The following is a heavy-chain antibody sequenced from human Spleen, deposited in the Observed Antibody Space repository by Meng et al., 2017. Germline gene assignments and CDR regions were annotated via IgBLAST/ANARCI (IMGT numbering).Heavy chain of an antibody. D-gene: IGHD3-10*01. CDR2: IPHRGSA. CDR1: GDSITSNNW. Sequence: QVQLQESGPGLVKPSETLSLICAVTGDSITSNNWWSWVRQPPGKGLEWVGEIPHRGSAAYNPSLKSRVSMSIDISKNQFSLRLTSVTAADTAVYYCLRGSGGSAWGQGTLVTVSS. V-gene: IGHV4-4*02. CDR3: LRGSGGSA. J-gene: IGHJ4*02.